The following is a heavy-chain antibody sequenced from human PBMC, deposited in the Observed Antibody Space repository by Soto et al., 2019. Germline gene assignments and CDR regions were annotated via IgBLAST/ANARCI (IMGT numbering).Heavy chain of an antibody. J-gene: IGHJ6*02. V-gene: IGHV3-9*01. Sequence: GGSLRLSCAASGFTFDDYAMHWVRQAPGKGLEWVSGISWNSGSIGYADSVKGRFTISRDNAENSLYLQMNSLRAEDTALYYCAGELCSGGSCSPRPYYSGMDVWGQGITVTVSS. D-gene: IGHD2-15*01. CDR1: GFTFDDYA. CDR3: AGELCSGGSCSPRPYYSGMDV. CDR2: ISWNSGSI.